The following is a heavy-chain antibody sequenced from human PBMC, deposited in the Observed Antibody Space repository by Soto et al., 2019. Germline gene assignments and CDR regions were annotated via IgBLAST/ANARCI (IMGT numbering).Heavy chain of an antibody. Sequence: GGSLRLSCAASGFTFTTFSSYWMHWVRQTPGQGLVWVSRINGDGSRATYADSVKGRFTISRDNAQNTLYLQMDSLRAEDTAMYYCATSGVDSRFYFDCRGQGTPVTVS. CDR2: INGDGSRA. V-gene: IGHV3-74*01. D-gene: IGHD3-10*01. CDR1: GFTFTTFSSYW. J-gene: IGHJ4*02. CDR3: ATSGVDSRFYFDC.